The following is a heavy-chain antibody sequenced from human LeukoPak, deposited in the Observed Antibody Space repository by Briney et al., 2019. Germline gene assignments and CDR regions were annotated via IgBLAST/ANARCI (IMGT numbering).Heavy chain of an antibody. CDR2: IYHSGST. CDR1: GGSISSGSYS. V-gene: IGHV4-30-2*01. D-gene: IGHD4-17*01. CDR3: AATVGAFDI. Sequence: PSQTLSLTCAVSGGSISSGSYSWSWIRQPPGKGLEWIGYIYHSGSTYYNPSLKSRVTISVDRSKNQFSLKLSSVTAADTAVYYCAATVGAFDIWGQGTMVTVSS. J-gene: IGHJ3*02.